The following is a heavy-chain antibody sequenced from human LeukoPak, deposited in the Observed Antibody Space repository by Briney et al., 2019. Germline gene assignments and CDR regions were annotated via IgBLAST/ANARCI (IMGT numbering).Heavy chain of an antibody. CDR3: ASIPFSSGWYYFDY. CDR2: IYYSGST. D-gene: IGHD6-19*01. J-gene: IGHJ4*02. Sequence: SETLSLTCTVSGGSISSYYWSWIRQPPGKGLEWIGYIYYSGSTNYNPSLKSRDTISVDTSKNQFSPKLSSVTAADTAVYYCASIPFSSGWYYFDYWGQGTLVTVSS. CDR1: GGSISSYY. V-gene: IGHV4-59*01.